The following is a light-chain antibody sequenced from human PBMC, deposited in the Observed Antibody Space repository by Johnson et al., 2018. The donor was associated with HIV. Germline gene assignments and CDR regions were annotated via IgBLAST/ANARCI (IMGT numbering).Light chain of an antibody. CDR2: ENN. J-gene: IGLJ1*01. CDR1: SSNIGSNY. CDR3: GTWDSSLSAYV. Sequence: VLTQPPSVSAAPGQRVTISCSGSSSNIGSNYVSWYQQVPGTAPKLLIYENNKRPSGIPDRFSGSKSGTSATLGITELQTGDEADYYCGTWDSSLSAYVFGTGTKVTVL. V-gene: IGLV1-51*02.